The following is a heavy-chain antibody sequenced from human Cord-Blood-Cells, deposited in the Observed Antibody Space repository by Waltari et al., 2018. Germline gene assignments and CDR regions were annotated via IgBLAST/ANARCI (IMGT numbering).Heavy chain of an antibody. Sequence: QVQLQQWGAGLLKPSETLSLTCAVHGGSFSGYYWSWIRQPPGKGLEWIGEINHSGSTNYNPSLKSRVTISVDTSKNQFSLKLSSVTAADTAVYYCARGPSGFWSGYYGSWWFDPGAREPWSPSPQ. CDR2: INHSGST. V-gene: IGHV4-34*01. CDR1: GGSFSGYY. J-gene: IGHJ5*02. D-gene: IGHD3-3*01. CDR3: ARGPSGFWSGYYGSWWFDP.